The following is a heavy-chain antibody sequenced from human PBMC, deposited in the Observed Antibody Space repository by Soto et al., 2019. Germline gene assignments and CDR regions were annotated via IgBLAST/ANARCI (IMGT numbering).Heavy chain of an antibody. CDR3: ARDCSGGSCYPGMDV. J-gene: IGHJ6*02. Sequence: SGGSLRLSCAASGFNFNSYTINWVRQAPGKRLEWLSSISSSGYIFSTDSVRGRFTIYRDNAKNSVYLQINSLRAEDTAVYFCARDCSGGSCYPGMDVWGQGTTVTVSS. CDR2: ISSSGYI. CDR1: GFNFNSYT. D-gene: IGHD2-15*01. V-gene: IGHV3-21*01.